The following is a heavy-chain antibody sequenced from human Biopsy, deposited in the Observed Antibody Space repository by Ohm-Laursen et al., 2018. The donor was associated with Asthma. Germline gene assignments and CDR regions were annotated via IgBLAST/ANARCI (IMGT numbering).Heavy chain of an antibody. D-gene: IGHD3-3*01. CDR2: IKHDGSEK. J-gene: IGHJ1*01. CDR3: ARTFHFWSPYHAEHYQL. V-gene: IGHV3-7*01. CDR1: GFTFGAYC. Sequence: SLRLSCVASGFTFGAYCMSWVRQVPGQGLEWVANIKHDGSEKNHVDSLKGRFTISRDNAKNLLFLQMNSLRAEDTAVYYCARTFHFWSPYHAEHYQLWGQGTLVTVSS.